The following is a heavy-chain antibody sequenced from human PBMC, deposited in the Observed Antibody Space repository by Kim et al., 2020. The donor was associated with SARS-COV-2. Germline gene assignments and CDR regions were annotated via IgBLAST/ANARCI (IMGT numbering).Heavy chain of an antibody. Sequence: GGSLRLSCLASGFTFSSYAMSWIRQAPGKGPEWVAVTSSDGSIIYYADSVKGRFTISRANSRNTLYLDMDSLSAQDTAIYYCASEGYASGTMGDFDYWGQGTLVTVSS. CDR1: GFTFSSYA. J-gene: IGHJ4*02. CDR3: ASEGYASGTMGDFDY. CDR2: TSSDGSII. D-gene: IGHD3-10*01. V-gene: IGHV3-30*04.